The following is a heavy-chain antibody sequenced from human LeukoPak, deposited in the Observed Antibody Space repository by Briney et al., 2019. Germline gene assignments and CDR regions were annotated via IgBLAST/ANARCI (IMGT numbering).Heavy chain of an antibody. CDR1: GFTFSDYY. J-gene: IGHJ4*02. D-gene: IGHD6-19*01. CDR2: ISSSGSNI. V-gene: IGHV3-11*01. CDR3: ARDQIPSGYNSGWAHEY. Sequence: GGSLRLSCAASGFTFSDYYMSWIRQAPGKGREWVSYISSSGSNIYYADSVKGRFTISRDNSKNTLYLQMNSLRVEDTAIYYCARDQIPSGYNSGWAHEYWGQGTLVTVSS.